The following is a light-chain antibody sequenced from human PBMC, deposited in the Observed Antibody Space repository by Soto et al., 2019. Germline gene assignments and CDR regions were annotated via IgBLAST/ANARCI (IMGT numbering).Light chain of an antibody. Sequence: QSVLTQPASVSGSPGQSITISCTGTTSDVGSHNFVSWYQQLPGQAPKLLIYEVTNRPSGTSNRFSVSKSGNTASLTISGLQAEDEADYYCSSFTNSILVFGGGTKPTVL. CDR1: TSDVGSHNF. CDR3: SSFTNSILV. J-gene: IGLJ3*02. CDR2: EVT. V-gene: IGLV2-14*01.